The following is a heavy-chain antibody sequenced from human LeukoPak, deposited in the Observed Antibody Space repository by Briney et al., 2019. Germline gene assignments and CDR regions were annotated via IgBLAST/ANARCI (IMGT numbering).Heavy chain of an antibody. Sequence: GGSLRLSCAASGFTFSSYWMHWVRQAPGKGLVWVSRINSDGSSTSYADSVKGRFTISRDNAKNSVYLQMASLRAEDTALYYCAKDATAVPGTVYMDVWGKGTTVTISS. CDR1: GFTFSSYW. CDR2: INSDGSST. D-gene: IGHD6-13*01. V-gene: IGHV3-74*01. J-gene: IGHJ6*03. CDR3: AKDATAVPGTVYMDV.